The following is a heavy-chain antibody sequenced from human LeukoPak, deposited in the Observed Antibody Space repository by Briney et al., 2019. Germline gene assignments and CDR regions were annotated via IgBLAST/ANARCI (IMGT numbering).Heavy chain of an antibody. CDR3: ARDLTRDGYNHDIRYGMDV. Sequence: ASVKVSCKASGGTFSSYATSWVRQAPGQGLEWMGRIIPIFRIANYAQKFQGRVTITADKSTSTAYMELSSLRSEDTAVYYCARDLTRDGYNHDIRYGMDVWGQGTTVTVSS. CDR2: IIPIFRIA. J-gene: IGHJ6*02. D-gene: IGHD5-24*01. CDR1: GGTFSSYA. V-gene: IGHV1-69*04.